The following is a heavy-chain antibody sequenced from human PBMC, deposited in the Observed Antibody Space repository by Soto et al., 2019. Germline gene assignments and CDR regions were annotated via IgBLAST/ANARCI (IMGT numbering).Heavy chain of an antibody. CDR3: TAGHYSD. CDR1: GFTLSTAY. CDR2: IKRKADGGKT. D-gene: IGHD4-4*01. Sequence: EVQLVASGGALVQPGGSLTLSCAASGFTLSTAYINWVRQAPGKGLEWVGHIKRKADGGKTDYAAPVKGRFTISRDDSKNTLALQMSRLQSEDTAVYYCTAGHYSDWGQGTLVTVSS. J-gene: IGHJ4*02. V-gene: IGHV3-15*07.